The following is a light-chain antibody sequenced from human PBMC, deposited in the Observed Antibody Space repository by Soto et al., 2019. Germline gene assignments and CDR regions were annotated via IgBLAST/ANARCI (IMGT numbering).Light chain of an antibody. CDR2: AAI. Sequence: DIQMTQSPSSLSASVGYRVTITCRASQTITTYLNWYQHKPGKAPKLLIYAAISLQSGVPSRLSGSGSGTDFTLTISSLQPEDFATYYCQQIYSTPHTFGQGTKVDI. V-gene: IGKV1-39*01. J-gene: IGKJ2*01. CDR1: QTITTY. CDR3: QQIYSTPHT.